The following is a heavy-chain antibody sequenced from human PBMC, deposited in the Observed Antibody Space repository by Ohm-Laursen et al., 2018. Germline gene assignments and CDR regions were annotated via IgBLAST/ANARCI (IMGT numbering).Heavy chain of an antibody. CDR1: GGTFSSYA. J-gene: IGHJ4*02. V-gene: IGHV1-69*13. Sequence: GASVKVSCKASGGTFSSYAISWVRQAPGQGLEWMGGIIPIFGTANYAQKFQGRVTITADESTSTAYMELSSLGSEDTAVYYCARANCGGDCYPDYWGQGTLVTVSS. CDR2: IIPIFGTA. D-gene: IGHD2-21*02. CDR3: ARANCGGDCYPDY.